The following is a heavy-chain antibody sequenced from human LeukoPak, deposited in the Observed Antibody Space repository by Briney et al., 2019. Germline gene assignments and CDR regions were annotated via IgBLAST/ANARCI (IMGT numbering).Heavy chain of an antibody. CDR2: ISGSGGST. CDR1: GFTFSSYA. Sequence: PGGSLRLSCAASGFTFSSYAMSWVRQAAGKGLEWVSAISGSGGSTYYADSVKGRFTISRDNSKNTLYLQMNSLRAEDTAVYYCATTKGIQWLVVGYWGQGTLVTVSS. J-gene: IGHJ4*02. CDR3: ATTKGIQWLVVGY. V-gene: IGHV3-23*01. D-gene: IGHD6-19*01.